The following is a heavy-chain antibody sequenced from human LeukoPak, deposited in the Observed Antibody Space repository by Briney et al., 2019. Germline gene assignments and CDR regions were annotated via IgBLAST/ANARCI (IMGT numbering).Heavy chain of an antibody. CDR1: GYTFTSYG. CDR3: ALEFSSSSYYFDY. D-gene: IGHD6-6*01. V-gene: IGHV1-18*01. Sequence: ASVKVSFKASGYTFTSYGISWVRQAPGQGLEWMGWISAYNGNTNYAQNLQGRVTMTTDTSTSTAYMELSRLRSDDTAVYYCALEFSSSSYYFDYWGQGTLVTVSS. CDR2: ISAYNGNT. J-gene: IGHJ4*02.